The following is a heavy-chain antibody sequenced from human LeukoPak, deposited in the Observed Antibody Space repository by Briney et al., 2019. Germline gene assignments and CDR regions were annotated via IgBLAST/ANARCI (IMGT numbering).Heavy chain of an antibody. Sequence: GGSLRLSCAASGFTVSSNYMSWVRQAPGKGLEWVSVIYSGGSTNYADSVKGRFTISRDNSKNTLYLQMNSLRAEDTAVYYCARDHSGSYQRAFDIWGQGTMVTVSS. V-gene: IGHV3-66*02. CDR3: ARDHSGSYQRAFDI. J-gene: IGHJ3*02. D-gene: IGHD1-26*01. CDR2: IYSGGST. CDR1: GFTVSSNY.